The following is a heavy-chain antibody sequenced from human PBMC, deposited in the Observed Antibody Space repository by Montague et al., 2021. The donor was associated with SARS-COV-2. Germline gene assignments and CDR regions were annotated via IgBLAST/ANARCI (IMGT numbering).Heavy chain of an antibody. CDR1: GGAINRGDYY. J-gene: IGHJ4*02. CDR2: IYYSGSS. D-gene: IGHD2-21*01. CDR3: ARARTSLIVVVNEFDY. Sequence: TLSLTCTVSGGAINRGDYYWTWIRQPPGKGLEWIGYIYYSGSSYYNPSLKSRVTISVDTSKNQFSLRLSSVTAADTAVYYCARARTSLIVVVNEFDYWGQGTLVTVSS. V-gene: IGHV4-31*03.